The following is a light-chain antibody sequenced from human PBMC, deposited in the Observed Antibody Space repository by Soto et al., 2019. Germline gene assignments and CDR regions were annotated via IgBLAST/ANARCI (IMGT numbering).Light chain of an antibody. CDR3: AAWDVSLVV. CDR1: SSNIGTNT. Sequence: QSVLTQPPSASGTPGQRVTIACSGSSSNIGTNTVIWYQQLPGAAPKLLIYTDNQRPSGVPDRFSGSKSGTSASLAISGRQSEDEADYYCAAWDVSLVVFGGGTKLTV. CDR2: TDN. J-gene: IGLJ2*01. V-gene: IGLV1-44*01.